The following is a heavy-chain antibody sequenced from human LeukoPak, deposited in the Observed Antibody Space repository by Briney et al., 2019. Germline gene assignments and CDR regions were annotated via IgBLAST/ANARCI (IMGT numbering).Heavy chain of an antibody. D-gene: IGHD4-17*01. V-gene: IGHV3-30*02. CDR1: GFTFSSYG. CDR3: ARGDGLRGIY. Sequence: GGSLRLSCAASGFTFSSYGMHWVRQAPGKGLEWVAFIRYDGSNKYYADSVKGRFTISRDNAKNSLYLQMNSLRAEDTAVYYCARGDGLRGIYWGQGTLVTVSS. J-gene: IGHJ4*02. CDR2: IRYDGSNK.